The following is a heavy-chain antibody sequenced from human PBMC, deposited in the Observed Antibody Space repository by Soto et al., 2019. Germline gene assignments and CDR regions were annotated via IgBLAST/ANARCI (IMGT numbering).Heavy chain of an antibody. CDR1: GFTFSSYG. Sequence: GGSLRLSCAASGFTFSSYGMHWVRQAPGKGLEWVAVISYDGSSKYYADSVKGRFTISRDSSKNTLYLQMNSLRAEDTAVYYCAKSKWSSSWYLAHYWGQGTLVTVSS. J-gene: IGHJ4*02. V-gene: IGHV3-30*18. CDR2: ISYDGSSK. D-gene: IGHD6-13*01. CDR3: AKSKWSSSWYLAHY.